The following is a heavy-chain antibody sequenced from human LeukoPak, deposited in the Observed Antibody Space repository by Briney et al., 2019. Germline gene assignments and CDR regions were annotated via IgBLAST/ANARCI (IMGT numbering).Heavy chain of an antibody. D-gene: IGHD3-22*01. V-gene: IGHV3-30-3*01. CDR2: ISYDGINK. J-gene: IGHJ4*02. CDR3: SKYYYDSSDQRDY. CDR1: GFTFSSYA. Sequence: PGGSLRLSCAASGFTFSSYAMHWVRQAPGKGLEWVAVISYDGINKYHADSVKGRFTISRDNSKNTLYLQMNSLRAEDTAVYYCSKYYYDSSDQRDYWGQGTLVTVSS.